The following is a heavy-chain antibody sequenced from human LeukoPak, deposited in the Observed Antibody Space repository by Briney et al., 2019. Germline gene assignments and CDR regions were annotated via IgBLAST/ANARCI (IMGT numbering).Heavy chain of an antibody. CDR1: GYTFTDYY. CDR3: ATYLDGDYLNY. Sequence: GASVKVSCKTSGYTFTDYYIHWVRQAPGQGLEWMGWISAYNGNTNYAQKLQGRVTMTTDTSTSTAYMELRSLRSDDTAVYYCATYLDGDYLNYWGQGTLVTVSS. J-gene: IGHJ4*02. CDR2: ISAYNGNT. D-gene: IGHD2-8*01. V-gene: IGHV1-18*04.